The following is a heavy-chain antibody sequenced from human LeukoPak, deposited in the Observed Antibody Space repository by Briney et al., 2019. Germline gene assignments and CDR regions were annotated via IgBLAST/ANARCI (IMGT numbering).Heavy chain of an antibody. Sequence: PSETLSLTCAVYGGSFSGYYWSWIRQPPGKGLEWIGEINHSGSTNYNPSLKSRVTISVDTSKNQFSLKLSSVTAADTAVYYCASSGSYYNSYLDYWGQGTLVTVSS. J-gene: IGHJ4*02. CDR1: GGSFSGYY. CDR3: ASSGSYYNSYLDY. V-gene: IGHV4-34*01. D-gene: IGHD3-10*01. CDR2: INHSGST.